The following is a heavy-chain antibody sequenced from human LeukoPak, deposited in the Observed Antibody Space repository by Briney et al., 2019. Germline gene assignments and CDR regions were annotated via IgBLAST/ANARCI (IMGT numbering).Heavy chain of an antibody. CDR1: GGTFSSYA. V-gene: IGHV1-69*13. D-gene: IGHD4-17*01. CDR2: IIPIFGTA. CDR3: ARAIIETTSLNHYYYGMDV. Sequence: SVKVSCKASGGTFSSYAISWVRQAPGQGLEWMGGIIPIFGTANYAQKFQGRVTITADESTSTAYMELSSLRSEDTAVYYRARAIIETTSLNHYYYGMDVWGQGTTVTVSS. J-gene: IGHJ6*02.